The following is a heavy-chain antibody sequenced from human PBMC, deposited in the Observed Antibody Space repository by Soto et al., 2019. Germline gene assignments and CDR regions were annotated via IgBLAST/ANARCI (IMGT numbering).Heavy chain of an antibody. CDR2: IYSGGST. Sequence: GGSLRLSCAASGSTVSSNYMSWVRQAPGKGLEWVSVIYSGGSTYYADSVKGRFTISRDNSKNTLYLQMNSLRAEDTAVYYCARMYYYDSSGYSPHFDYWGQGTLVTVSS. D-gene: IGHD3-22*01. CDR3: ARMYYYDSSGYSPHFDY. V-gene: IGHV3-53*01. CDR1: GSTVSSNY. J-gene: IGHJ4*02.